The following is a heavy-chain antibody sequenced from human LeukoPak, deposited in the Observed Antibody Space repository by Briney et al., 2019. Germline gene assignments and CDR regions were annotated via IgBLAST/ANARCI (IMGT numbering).Heavy chain of an antibody. J-gene: IGHJ4*02. CDR2: IYTSGST. CDR3: ARDPQGATHFDY. V-gene: IGHV4-61*02. D-gene: IGHD1-26*01. CDR1: GGSISSGSYY. Sequence: KASQTLSLTCTVSGGSISSGSYYWRWIRQPAGKGLEWIGRIYTSGSTNYNRALKSRVTISVDTSKNQFSLKLSSVTAADTAVYYCARDPQGATHFDYWGQGTLVTVSS.